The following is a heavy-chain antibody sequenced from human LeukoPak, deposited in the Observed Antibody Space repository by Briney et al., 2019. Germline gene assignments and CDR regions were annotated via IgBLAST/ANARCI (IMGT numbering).Heavy chain of an antibody. CDR3: ARHGSYYGSAPHYYF. V-gene: IGHV4-34*01. Sequence: PSETLSLTCAVYGGSFSGYYRSWIRQPPGKGLEWIGEINHSGSTNYNPSLKSRVTISVDTSKNQFSLKLSSVTAADTAVYYCARHGSYYGSAPHYYFWGQGTLVTVSS. CDR2: INHSGST. J-gene: IGHJ4*02. CDR1: GGSFSGYY. D-gene: IGHD3-10*01.